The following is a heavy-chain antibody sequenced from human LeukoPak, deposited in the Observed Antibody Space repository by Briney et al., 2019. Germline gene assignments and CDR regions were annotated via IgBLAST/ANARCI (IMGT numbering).Heavy chain of an antibody. CDR3: AAPYSSGLTTFDY. J-gene: IGHJ4*02. CDR2: IIPIFGTA. Sequence: ASVKVSCKASGGTFSSYAIGWVRQAPGQGLEWMGGIIPIFGTANYAQKFQGRVTITADESTSTAYMELSSLRSEDTAVYYCAAPYSSGLTTFDYWGQGTLVTVSS. D-gene: IGHD6-25*01. V-gene: IGHV1-69*13. CDR1: GGTFSSYA.